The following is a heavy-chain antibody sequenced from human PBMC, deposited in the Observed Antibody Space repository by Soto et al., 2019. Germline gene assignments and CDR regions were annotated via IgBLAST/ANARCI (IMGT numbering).Heavy chain of an antibody. CDR2: IDSDGSRT. J-gene: IGHJ4*02. V-gene: IGHV3-74*01. CDR3: ASRSGPVDS. Sequence: PGGSLRLSCAVSTFTFSSYWMHWVRQAPGKGLVWVSEIDSDGSRTNYADSVKGRFTISRDNAKNTLYLQMNSLRAEHTAVYYCASRSGPVDSWGQGTLVTVSS. D-gene: IGHD2-2*01. CDR1: TFTFSSYW.